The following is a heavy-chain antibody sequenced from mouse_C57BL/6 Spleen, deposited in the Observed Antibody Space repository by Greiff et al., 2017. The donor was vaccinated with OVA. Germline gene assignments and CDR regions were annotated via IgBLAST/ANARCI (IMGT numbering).Heavy chain of an antibody. CDR3: ARDTTVVSRYFDY. CDR1: GYTFTSYW. Sequence: VQLQQPGTELVKPGASVKLSCKASGYTFTSYWMHWVKPRPGQGLEWIGNINPSNGGTNYNEKFKSKATLTVDKSSSTAYMQLSSLTSEDSAVYYCARDTTVVSRYFDYWGQGTTLTVSS. CDR2: INPSNGGT. V-gene: IGHV1-53*01. J-gene: IGHJ2*01. D-gene: IGHD1-1*01.